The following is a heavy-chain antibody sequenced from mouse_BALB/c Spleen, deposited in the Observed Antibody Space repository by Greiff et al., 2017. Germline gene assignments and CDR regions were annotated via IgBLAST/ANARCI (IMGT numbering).Heavy chain of an antibody. CDR3: AREGGNYVGYFDY. Sequence: EVKLVESGGGLVKPGGSLKLSCAASGFTFSSYAMSWVRQSPEKRLEWVAEISSGGSYTYYPDTVTGRFTISRDNAKNTLYLEMSSLRSEDTAMYYCAREGGNYVGYFDYWGQGTTLTVSS. D-gene: IGHD2-1*01. V-gene: IGHV5-9-4*01. CDR2: ISSGGSYT. J-gene: IGHJ2*01. CDR1: GFTFSSYA.